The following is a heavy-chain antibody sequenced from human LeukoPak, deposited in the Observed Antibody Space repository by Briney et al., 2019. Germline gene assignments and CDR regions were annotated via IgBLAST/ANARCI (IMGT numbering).Heavy chain of an antibody. CDR2: IYYSGST. CDR1: GGSISSSSYY. V-gene: IGHV4-39*07. CDR3: ASFKLGLFDY. J-gene: IGHJ4*02. D-gene: IGHD6-13*01. Sequence: SETLSLTCTVSGGSISSSSYYWGWIRQPPGKGLEWIGSIYYSGSTYYNPSLKSRVTISVDTSKNQFSLKLSSVTAADTAVYYCASFKLGLFDYWGQGTLVTVSS.